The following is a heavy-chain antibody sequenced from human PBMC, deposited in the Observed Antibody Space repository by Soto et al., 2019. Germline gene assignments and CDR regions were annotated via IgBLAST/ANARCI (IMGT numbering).Heavy chain of an antibody. Sequence: QVQLQEAGPGLVRPSQTLSLTCTVAGGSMSENDYYWSWLRQSPGQGLQWIGYIYYTWTTSYSPSLKSRVTMSADTSRNQFPLKLTSVTAADTALYFCARVIVRGGFDTWGQGTLVTVSS. CDR2: IYYTWTT. D-gene: IGHD3-10*02. CDR1: GGSMSENDYY. CDR3: ARVIVRGGFDT. J-gene: IGHJ3*02. V-gene: IGHV4-30-4*01.